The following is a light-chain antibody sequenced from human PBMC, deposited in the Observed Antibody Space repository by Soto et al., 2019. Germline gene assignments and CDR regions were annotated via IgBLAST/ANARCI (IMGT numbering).Light chain of an antibody. CDR2: AAS. Sequence: IQLTQSPSSLSASVGDRVTITCRASQGISSYLAWYQQKPGKAPKLLIYAASTLQSGVPSRFSVSGSGTDFTLTISSLQPEDFATYHCQQLTGYPFTFGGGTKVEIK. J-gene: IGKJ4*01. CDR3: QQLTGYPFT. CDR1: QGISSY. V-gene: IGKV1-9*01.